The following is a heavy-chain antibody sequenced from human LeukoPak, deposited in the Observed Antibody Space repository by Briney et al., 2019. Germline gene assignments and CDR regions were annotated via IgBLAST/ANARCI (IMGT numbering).Heavy chain of an antibody. Sequence: GRSLRLSCAASGFTFSSYSMNWVRQAPGKGLEWVSSISSSSSYIYYADSVKGRFTISRDNAENSLYLQMISLRAEDTAVYYCASGRDGYNYGYYFDYWGQGTLVTVSS. V-gene: IGHV3-21*01. CDR2: ISSSSSYI. J-gene: IGHJ4*02. CDR3: ASGRDGYNYGYYFDY. CDR1: GFTFSSYS. D-gene: IGHD5-24*01.